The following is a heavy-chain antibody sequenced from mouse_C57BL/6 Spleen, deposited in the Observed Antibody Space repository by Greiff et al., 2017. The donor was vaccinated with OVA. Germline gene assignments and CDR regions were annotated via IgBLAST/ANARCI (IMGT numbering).Heavy chain of an antibody. Sequence: VKVVESGPGLVQPSQSLSITCTVSGFSLTSYGVHWVRQSPGKGLEWLGVIWRGGSTDYNAAFMSRLSITKDNSKSQVFFKMNSLQADDTAIYYCAKMDQSFYAMDYGGQGTSVTVSS. V-gene: IGHV2-5*01. CDR1: GFSLTSYG. CDR2: IWRGGST. J-gene: IGHJ4*01. CDR3: AKMDQSFYAMDY.